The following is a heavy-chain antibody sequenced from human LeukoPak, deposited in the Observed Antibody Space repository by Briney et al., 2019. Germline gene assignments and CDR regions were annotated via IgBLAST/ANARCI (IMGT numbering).Heavy chain of an antibody. D-gene: IGHD2-2*01. V-gene: IGHV3-64D*06. Sequence: GGSLRLSCSASGFTFSNYAMNWFRQAPGKGLEYVSVIGPNGGDAYYADSVKGKFTISRDNSKNTLYLQMSSLRAEDTAVYYCARGRPTTLGYCGRSICADWYFDLWGRGTLLSVSS. CDR1: GFTFSNYA. CDR2: IGPNGGDA. CDR3: ARGRPTTLGYCGRSICADWYFDL. J-gene: IGHJ2*01.